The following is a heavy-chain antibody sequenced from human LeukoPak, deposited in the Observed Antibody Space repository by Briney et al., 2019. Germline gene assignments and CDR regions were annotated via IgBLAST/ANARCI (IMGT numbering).Heavy chain of an antibody. V-gene: IGHV4-4*07. Sequence: SETLSLTCTVSGGSISSYYWSWIRQPAGKGLEWIGRIHSRGNTNSNPSFKSRVIIAVDTSKNQLSLKLSSVTAADTAVYYCARVSYYYYMDVWGEGTTVTVSS. CDR2: IHSRGNT. CDR3: ARVSYYYYMDV. CDR1: GGSISSYY. J-gene: IGHJ6*03.